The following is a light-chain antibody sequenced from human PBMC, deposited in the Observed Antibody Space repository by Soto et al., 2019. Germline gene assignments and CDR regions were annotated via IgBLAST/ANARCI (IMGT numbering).Light chain of an antibody. J-gene: IGKJ1*01. CDR1: QSVSSN. CDR3: HQYNNWPPGT. Sequence: EIVMTQSPATLSVSPGESATLSCRASQSVSSNLAWYQQKPGQAPRLLIYGASTRATGIPARFSGSGSGTEFTLTVSSLQSEDFAVYYCHQYNNWPPGTFGQGTKVEIK. V-gene: IGKV3-15*01. CDR2: GAS.